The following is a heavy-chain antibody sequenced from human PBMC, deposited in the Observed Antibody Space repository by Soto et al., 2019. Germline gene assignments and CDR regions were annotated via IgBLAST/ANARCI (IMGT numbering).Heavy chain of an antibody. CDR1: GYTFTSYD. D-gene: IGHD3-3*01. Sequence: QVQLVQSGAEVKKPGASVKVSCKASGYTFTSYDINWVRQATGQGLEWMGWMNPNSGNTGYAQKFQGRVSMTRNTSMSTAYKELSSLRSEDTAVYYCARGRIRSEWLVYWGQGTLVTVSS. CDR2: MNPNSGNT. CDR3: ARGRIRSEWLVY. V-gene: IGHV1-8*01. J-gene: IGHJ4*02.